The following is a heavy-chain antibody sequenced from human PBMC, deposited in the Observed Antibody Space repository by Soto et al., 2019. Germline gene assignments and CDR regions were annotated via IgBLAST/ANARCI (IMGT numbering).Heavy chain of an antibody. Sequence: SETLSLTCTVSGGSMNSYYWTWVRQPPGKGLEWIGYVYDSGTSKYNASLESRITMSLDKSRNQFSLSLSYVTAADTAVYFCARYSPPKKSFDSNPGWLDPWGQGTLVTV. CDR1: GGSMNSYY. J-gene: IGHJ5*02. D-gene: IGHD2-21*01. V-gene: IGHV4-59*01. CDR3: ARYSPPKKSFDSNPGWLDP. CDR2: VYDSGTS.